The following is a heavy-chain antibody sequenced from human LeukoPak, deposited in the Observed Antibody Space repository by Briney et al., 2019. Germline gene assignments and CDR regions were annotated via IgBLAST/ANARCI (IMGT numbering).Heavy chain of an antibody. Sequence: GESLKISCKGSGYSFTSYWIGWVRQMPGKGLEWMGIIYPGDSDTRYSPSFQGQVTISADKSISTAYPQWSSLKASDTAMYYCARVNCSGGSCYEYFQHWGQGTLVTVSS. D-gene: IGHD2-15*01. CDR1: GYSFTSYW. CDR2: IYPGDSDT. J-gene: IGHJ1*01. V-gene: IGHV5-51*01. CDR3: ARVNCSGGSCYEYFQH.